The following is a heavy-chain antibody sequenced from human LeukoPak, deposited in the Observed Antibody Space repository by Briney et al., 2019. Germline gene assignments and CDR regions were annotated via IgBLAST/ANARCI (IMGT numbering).Heavy chain of an antibody. Sequence: GGSLRLSCAASGFTFSGYGMHWVRQAPGKGLEWVAVISYDGGNEYYADSVKGRFTISRDNSKNTLYLQMNSLRPEDTAVYYCAKGGGSGYDFWSGYDNWLDPWGQGTLVTVSS. CDR1: GFTFSGYG. J-gene: IGHJ5*02. D-gene: IGHD3-3*01. CDR3: AKGGGSGYDFWSGYDNWLDP. V-gene: IGHV3-30*18. CDR2: ISYDGGNE.